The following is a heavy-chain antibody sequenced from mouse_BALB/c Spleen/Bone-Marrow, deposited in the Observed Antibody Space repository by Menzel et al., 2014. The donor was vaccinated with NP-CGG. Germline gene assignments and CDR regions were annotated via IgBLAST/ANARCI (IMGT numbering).Heavy chain of an antibody. CDR1: GYTFTSYW. D-gene: IGHD2-2*01. CDR3: ARYNAYDWYFDV. CDR2: INPSNGRS. Sequence: VQLQQSGAELVKPGASVKPSCKASGYTFTSYWMHWVKQRPGQGLEWIGEINPSNGRSNYSEKFKSKATLTVDKSSSTTYMQLSSLTSEDSAVYSCARYNAYDWYFDVWGAGTTVTVYS. J-gene: IGHJ1*01. V-gene: IGHV1S81*02.